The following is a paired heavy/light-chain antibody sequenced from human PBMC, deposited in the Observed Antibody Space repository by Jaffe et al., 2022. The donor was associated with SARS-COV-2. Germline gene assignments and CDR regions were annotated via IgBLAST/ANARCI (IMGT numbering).Light chain of an antibody. CDR1: QSLLHDDGQTY. V-gene: IGKV2D-29*01. Sequence: DIVMTQTPLSLSVTPGQPASISCTSSQSLLHDDGQTYLCWFLQKPGQPPQLLIYKVSKRFSGVPDRFSGSGSGTDFTLKISRVEAEDVGVYYCMQGLLLPHTFGGGTKVEIK. CDR3: MQGLLLPHT. J-gene: IGKJ4*01. CDR2: KVS.
Heavy chain of an antibody. CDR3: ARGGRTFDY. Sequence: EVQLMESGGDLLQPGGSLRLSCAASGFTFSAFWMHWVRQAPGKGLVWISSINTDGSTTNYADSVEGRFTISRDNAKNTLSLQMNSLRAEDTAIYYCARGGRTFDYWGQGTLVTVSS. CDR1: GFTFSAFW. V-gene: IGHV3-74*01. J-gene: IGHJ4*02. CDR2: INTDGSTT. D-gene: IGHD2-15*01.